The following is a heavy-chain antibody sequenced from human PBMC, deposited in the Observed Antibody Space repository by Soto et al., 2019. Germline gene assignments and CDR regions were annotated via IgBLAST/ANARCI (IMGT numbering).Heavy chain of an antibody. V-gene: IGHV1-58*01. CDR2: IAVGSGYT. CDR1: GFTFTSTA. CDR3: ANATGGSSSR. J-gene: IGHJ4*02. Sequence: SVKVSCKASGFTFTSTAFQWVRQARGQRLEWIGWIAVGSGYTNYAQRFQDRVTLTRDMSTATTYMELSRLTSEDTAVYYCANATGGSSSRWGQGTLVTVSS. D-gene: IGHD6-13*01.